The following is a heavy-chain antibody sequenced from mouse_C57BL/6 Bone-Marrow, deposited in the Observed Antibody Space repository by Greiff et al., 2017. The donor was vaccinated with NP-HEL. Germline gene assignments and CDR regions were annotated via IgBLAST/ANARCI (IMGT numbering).Heavy chain of an antibody. Sequence: VQLQQSGPELVKPGASVKISCKASGYAFSSSWMNWVKQRPGKGLEWIGRIYPGDGATNYNGKFKGKATLTADKSSSPAYMQLSSLTSEDSAVYFCASLPYGSSLYYAMDYWGQGTSVTVSS. J-gene: IGHJ4*01. CDR3: ASLPYGSSLYYAMDY. CDR2: IYPGDGAT. D-gene: IGHD1-1*01. CDR1: GYAFSSSW. V-gene: IGHV1-82*01.